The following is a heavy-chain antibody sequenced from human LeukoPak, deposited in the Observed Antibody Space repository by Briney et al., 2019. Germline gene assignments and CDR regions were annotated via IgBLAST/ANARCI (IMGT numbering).Heavy chain of an antibody. CDR1: GYTFTSYD. V-gene: IGHV1-8*01. D-gene: IGHD2-21*01. CDR2: MNPNSGNT. J-gene: IGHJ4*02. Sequence: ASVKVSCKASGYTFTSYDINWVRQATGQGLEWMGWMNPNSGNTGYAQKFQGRVTMTRNTSISTAYMELSSLRSEDTAVYYCAGDSYYGGNGNYWGQGTLVTVSS. CDR3: AGDSYYGGNGNY.